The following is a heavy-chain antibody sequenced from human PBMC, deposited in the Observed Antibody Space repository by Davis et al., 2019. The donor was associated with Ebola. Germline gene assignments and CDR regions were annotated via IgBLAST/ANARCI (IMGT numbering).Heavy chain of an antibody. CDR2: ISSRNSYI. Sequence: GESLKISCAASGFTFSSYSMNWVRQAPGKGLEWVSSISSRNSYIHYADSVKGRFTISRDNAKNSLYLQMNSLGAEDTAVYYCARGLYWPNYYYYGMDVWGQGTTVTVSS. CDR1: GFTFSSYS. J-gene: IGHJ6*02. V-gene: IGHV3-21*01. CDR3: ARGLYWPNYYYYGMDV. D-gene: IGHD2-8*02.